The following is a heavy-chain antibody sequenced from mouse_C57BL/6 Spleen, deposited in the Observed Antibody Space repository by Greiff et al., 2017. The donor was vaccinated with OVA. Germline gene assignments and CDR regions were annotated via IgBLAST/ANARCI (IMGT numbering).Heavy chain of an antibody. D-gene: IGHD4-1*01. Sequence: EVHLVESGGGLVKPGGSLKLSCAASGFTFSDYGMHWVRQAPEKGLEWVAYISSGSSTIYYADTVKGRFTISRDNAKNTLFLHMTSLRSEDTAMYYCARNDWDGAMDYWGQGTSVTVSS. CDR1: GFTFSDYG. CDR2: ISSGSSTI. V-gene: IGHV5-17*01. J-gene: IGHJ4*01. CDR3: ARNDWDGAMDY.